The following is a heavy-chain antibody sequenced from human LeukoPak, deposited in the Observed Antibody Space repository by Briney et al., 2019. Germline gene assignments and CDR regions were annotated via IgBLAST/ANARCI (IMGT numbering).Heavy chain of an antibody. D-gene: IGHD4-17*01. J-gene: IGHJ4*02. CDR1: GLTFSKYA. V-gene: IGHV3-23*01. Sequence: PGGSLRLSCAASGLTFSKYAMSWVRQAPGKGLEWVSGVSGSGGSTYYADSVKGRFTISRDNSKNTLYLQMNSLRAEDTAVYYCAKGLRTTVTTYFDYWGQGTLVTVSS. CDR2: VSGSGGST. CDR3: AKGLRTTVTTYFDY.